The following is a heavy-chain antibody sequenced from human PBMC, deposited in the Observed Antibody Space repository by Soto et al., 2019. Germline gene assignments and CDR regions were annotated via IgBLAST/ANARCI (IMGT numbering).Heavy chain of an antibody. J-gene: IGHJ4*02. V-gene: IGHV4-39*01. CDR2: IYYSGRT. CDR3: ARQRTTVVTQAYFDH. Sequence: TSETLSLTCIFSVESISSSSYNWGWIRQPPGQGLEWIGSIYYSGRTYYNPSFKSRVTISIDTSKNQFSLKLSSVTATDTAVYYCARQRTTVVTQAYFDHWGQGALVTVSS. CDR1: VESISSSSYN. D-gene: IGHD2-21*02.